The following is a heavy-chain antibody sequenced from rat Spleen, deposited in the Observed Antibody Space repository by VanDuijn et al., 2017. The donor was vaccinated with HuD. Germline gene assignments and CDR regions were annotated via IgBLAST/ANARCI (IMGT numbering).Heavy chain of an antibody. J-gene: IGHJ2*01. CDR1: DYSITSSYR. V-gene: IGHV3-3*01. CDR3: ARSLGRVYNNYFDY. D-gene: IGHD1-10*01. Sequence: EVRLQESGPGLVKPSQSLSLTCSVTDYSITSSYRWNWIRKFPGNKLEWMGYINSAGSTNYNPSLRSRISITRDTSKNQFFLHLNSVTTEDTATYYCARSLGRVYNNYFDYWGQGVMVTVSS. CDR2: INSAGST.